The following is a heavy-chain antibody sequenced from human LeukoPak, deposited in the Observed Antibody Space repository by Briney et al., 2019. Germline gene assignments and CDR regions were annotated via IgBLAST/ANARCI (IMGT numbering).Heavy chain of an antibody. CDR1: GFTFSSYW. CDR3: AKAPIIVVVPAASIAFDI. D-gene: IGHD2-2*01. CDR2: IKQDGSAK. V-gene: IGHV3-7*03. Sequence: GGSLRLSCAASGFTFSSYWMSWVRLAPGKGLEWVANIKQDGSAKNYGDSVKGRFTISRDNAKNSLYLQMNSLRAEDTAVYYCAKAPIIVVVPAASIAFDIWGQGTMVTVSS. J-gene: IGHJ3*02.